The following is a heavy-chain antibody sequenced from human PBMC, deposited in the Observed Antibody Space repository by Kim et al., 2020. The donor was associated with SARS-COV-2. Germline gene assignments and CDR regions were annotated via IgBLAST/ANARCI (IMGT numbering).Heavy chain of an antibody. CDR3: ARAFVTGQTADWFDP. CDR2: IYYSGST. CDR1: GGSISSGGYY. J-gene: IGHJ5*02. Sequence: SETLSLTCTVSGGSISSGGYYWSWIRQHPGKGLEWIGYIYYSGSTYYNPSLKSRVTISVDTSKNQFSLKLSSVTAADTAVYYCARAFVTGQTADWFDPWGQGTLVTVSS. V-gene: IGHV4-31*03. D-gene: IGHD3-16*02.